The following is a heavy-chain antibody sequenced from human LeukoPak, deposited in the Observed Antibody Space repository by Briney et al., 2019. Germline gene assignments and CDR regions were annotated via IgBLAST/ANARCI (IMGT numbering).Heavy chain of an antibody. J-gene: IGHJ4*02. D-gene: IGHD6-6*01. CDR2: VYYSGGT. V-gene: IGHV4-59*08. Sequence: SETLPLPCNVPAGSLRSYFWSWIRQPPGKGLEWIGYVYYSGGTNYNPSLKSRVTISVDTSKEQFSLKLGSVTAADTAVYYCARRPDGTSHFDYWGQVTLVTVSS. CDR3: ARRPDGTSHFDY. CDR1: AGSLRSYF.